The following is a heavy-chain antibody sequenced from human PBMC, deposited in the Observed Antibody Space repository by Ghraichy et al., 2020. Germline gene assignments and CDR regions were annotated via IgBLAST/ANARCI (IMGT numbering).Heavy chain of an antibody. CDR1: GYSFTSYW. V-gene: IGHV5-51*01. CDR3: ASGRGYGDYVLYY. J-gene: IGHJ4*02. CDR2: IYPGDSDT. D-gene: IGHD4-17*01. Sequence: GGSLRLSCKGSGYSFTSYWIGWVRQMPGKGLEWMGTIYPGDSDTRYSPSFQGQVTISADKSISTAYLQWSSLKASDTAMYYCASGRGYGDYVLYYWGQGTLVTVSS.